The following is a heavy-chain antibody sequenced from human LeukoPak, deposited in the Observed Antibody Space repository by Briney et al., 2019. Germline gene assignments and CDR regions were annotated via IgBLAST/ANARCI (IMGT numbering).Heavy chain of an antibody. CDR1: GFTFSSYA. J-gene: IGHJ4*02. CDR3: ALGGDYLFVEY. Sequence: GGSLRLSCAASGFTFSSYAMHWVRQAPGKGLEWVSAISGSGGSTYYADSVKGRFTISRDNSKNTLYLQMNSLRAEDTAVYYCALGGDYLFVEYWGQGTLVTVSS. D-gene: IGHD4-17*01. V-gene: IGHV3-23*01. CDR2: ISGSGGST.